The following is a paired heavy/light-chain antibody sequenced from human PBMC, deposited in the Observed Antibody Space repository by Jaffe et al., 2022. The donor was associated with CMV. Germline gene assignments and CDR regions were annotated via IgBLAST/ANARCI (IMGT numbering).Heavy chain of an antibody. D-gene: IGHD6-19*01. CDR2: IYWNDDK. J-gene: IGHJ3*02. CDR3: AHYPLEVAVAGTSAPNAFDI. CDR1: GFSLSTSGVG. V-gene: IGHV2-5*01. Sequence: QITLKESGPTLVKPTQTLTLTCTFSGFSLSTSGVGVGWIRQPPGKALEWLALIYWNDDKRYSPSLKSRLTITKDTSKNQVVLTMTNMDPVDTATYYCAHYPLEVAVAGTSAPNAFDIWGQGTMVTVSS.
Light chain of an antibody. V-gene: IGLV2-11*01. CDR1: SSDVGGYNY. CDR2: DVS. CDR3: CSYAGSYTFFAV. J-gene: IGLJ7*01. Sequence: QSALTQPRSVSGSPGQSVTISCTGTSSDVGGYNYVSWYQQHPGKAPKLMIYDVSKRPSGVPDRFSGSKSGNTASLTISGLQAEDEADYYCCSYAGSYTFFAVFGGGTQLTVL.